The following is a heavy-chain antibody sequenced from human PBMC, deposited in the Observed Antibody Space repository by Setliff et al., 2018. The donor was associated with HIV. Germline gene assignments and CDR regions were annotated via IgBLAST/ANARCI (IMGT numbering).Heavy chain of an antibody. CDR2: ISSDGSNE. Sequence: GESLKISCAASGFTFSSYAMQWVRQAPGKGLEWVAVISSDGSNEYYADSVKGRFTISRDNSKNTLYVQMNSLRAEDTAVYYCARYQLAMVRRNGMDVWGQGTTVTVSS. CDR3: ARYQLAMVRRNGMDV. V-gene: IGHV3-30*04. CDR1: GFTFSSYA. D-gene: IGHD3-10*01. J-gene: IGHJ6*02.